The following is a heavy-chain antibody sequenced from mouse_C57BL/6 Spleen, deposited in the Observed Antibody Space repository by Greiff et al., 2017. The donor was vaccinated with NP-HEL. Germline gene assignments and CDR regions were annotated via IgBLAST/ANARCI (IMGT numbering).Heavy chain of an antibody. D-gene: IGHD4-1*01. CDR1: GFSFTSYG. CDR2: IRGDGST. Sequence: VQLVESGPGLVAPSQSLSITCTVSGFSFTSYGVRWVRQHPGKGLEWLGVIRGDGSTNYYSALISRLTINKDNSKNQVVLKLNSLQTDDTSTYCCAKRSNWGFAYWGQGTLVTVSA. CDR3: AKRSNWGFAY. J-gene: IGHJ3*01. V-gene: IGHV2-3*01.